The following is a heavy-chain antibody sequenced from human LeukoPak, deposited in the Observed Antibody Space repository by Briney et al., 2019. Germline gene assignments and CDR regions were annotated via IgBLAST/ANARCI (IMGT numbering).Heavy chain of an antibody. J-gene: IGHJ4*02. V-gene: IGHV3-21*01. CDR1: GFTFSSYS. CDR2: ISSSSSYI. CDR3: AKDLNYYDSSGPFDY. Sequence: GGSLRLSCAASGFTFSSYSMNWVRQAPGKGLEWVSSISSSSSYIYYADSVKGRFTISRDNAKNSLYLQMNSLRAEDTAVYYCAKDLNYYDSSGPFDYWGQGTLVTVSS. D-gene: IGHD3-22*01.